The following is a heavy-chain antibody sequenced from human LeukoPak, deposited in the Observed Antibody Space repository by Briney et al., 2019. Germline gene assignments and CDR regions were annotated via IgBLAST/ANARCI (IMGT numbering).Heavy chain of an antibody. V-gene: IGHV3-23*01. CDR2: ISGSDSST. CDR3: ARDRHSSGFLYYYYGMDV. CDR1: GFTFSSYG. D-gene: IGHD6-19*01. J-gene: IGHJ6*02. Sequence: GGSLRLSCAASGFTFSSYGMSWVRQAPGKGLEWVSGISGSDSSTYYADSVKGRFTISRDNSKNTLYLQMNSLRAEDTAVYYCARDRHSSGFLYYYYGMDVWGQGTTVTVSS.